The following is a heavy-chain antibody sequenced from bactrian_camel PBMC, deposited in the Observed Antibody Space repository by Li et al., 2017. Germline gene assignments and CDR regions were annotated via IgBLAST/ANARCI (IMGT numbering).Heavy chain of an antibody. Sequence: LVESGGGSVQAGGSLRLACAASPSTYRRYFMAWFRQAPGKEREGVAAVNTSRGRGDTYYDDSTKGRFTISLDNAKNTLYLQMNSLKPEDTAMYYCAAEWAPSSGPCYRVTDFRYSGQGTQVTVS. J-gene: IGHJ6*01. CDR3: AAEWAPSSGPCYRVTDFRY. V-gene: IGHV3S31*01. D-gene: IGHD3*01. CDR2: VNTSRGRGDT. CDR1: PSTYRRYF.